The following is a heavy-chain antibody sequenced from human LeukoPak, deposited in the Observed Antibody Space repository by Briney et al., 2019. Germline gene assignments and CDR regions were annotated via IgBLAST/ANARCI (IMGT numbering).Heavy chain of an antibody. CDR1: GGSFSGYY. D-gene: IGHD2-2*01. J-gene: IGHJ6*02. V-gene: IGHV4-34*01. CDR3: ASKYCSSNSCYGRAYYYYGMDV. Sequence: SETLSLTCAVYGGSFSGYYWSWIRQPPGKGLEWIGSFYYSGSTYYNPSLKSRVTISVDTSTNQFSLRLSSVTAADTAVYYCASKYCSSNSCYGRAYYYYGMDVWGQGTTVTVSS. CDR2: FYYSGST.